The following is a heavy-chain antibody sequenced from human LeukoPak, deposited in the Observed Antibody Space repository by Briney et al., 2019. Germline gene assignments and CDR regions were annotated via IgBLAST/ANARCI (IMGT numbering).Heavy chain of an antibody. CDR2: INPNSGGT. V-gene: IGHV1-2*06. CDR3: ARGIAAAGTVDGAFDI. J-gene: IGHJ3*02. Sequence: ASVKVSCKASGYTFTGYYRHWVRQAPGQGLEWMGRINPNSGGTNYAQKFQGRVTMTRDTSISTAYMELSRLRSDDTAVYYCARGIAAAGTVDGAFDIWGQGTMVTVSS. D-gene: IGHD6-13*01. CDR1: GYTFTGYY.